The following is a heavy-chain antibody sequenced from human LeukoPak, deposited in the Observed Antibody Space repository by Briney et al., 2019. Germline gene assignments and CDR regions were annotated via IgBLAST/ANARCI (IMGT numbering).Heavy chain of an antibody. CDR2: INPSGGTT. D-gene: IGHD5-24*01. CDR1: GYTFTSYY. Sequence: GASVKVSCKASGYTFTSYYMHWVRQAPGQGLEWMGIINPSGGTTTYAQKFQGRVTMTRDMSTSTVYMELSSLRSEDTAVYYCARDSKRWGVDYWGQGALVTVSS. V-gene: IGHV1-46*01. CDR3: ARDSKRWGVDY. J-gene: IGHJ4*02.